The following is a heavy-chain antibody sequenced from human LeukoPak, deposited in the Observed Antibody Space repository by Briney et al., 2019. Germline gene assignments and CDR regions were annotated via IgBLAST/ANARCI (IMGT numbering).Heavy chain of an antibody. V-gene: IGHV4-38-2*02. CDR2: IYHSGST. D-gene: IGHD3-9*01. CDR1: GYSISSGFY. J-gene: IGHJ4*02. CDR3: ARDRSAYDFLTGFNY. Sequence: KPSETLSLTCTVSGYSISSGFYWGWIRQPPGKGLEWIGSIYHSGSTYYNPSLKSRVTISVDTSKNQFSLKLNSVTAADTAVYYCARDRSAYDFLTGFNYWGPGTLVTVSS.